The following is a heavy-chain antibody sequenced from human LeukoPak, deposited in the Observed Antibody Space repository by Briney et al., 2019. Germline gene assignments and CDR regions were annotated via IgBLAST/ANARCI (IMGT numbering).Heavy chain of an antibody. V-gene: IGHV3-48*01. D-gene: IGHD3-10*01. CDR3: ARGYRSGSYYY. Sequence: GGSLRLSCAASGFTFSSYSINWVRQAPGKGLEWVSYISSSSSTIYYADSVKGRFTISRDNAKNSLYLQMNSLRAEDTAVYYCARGYRSGSYYYWGQGALVTVSS. CDR2: ISSSSSTI. CDR1: GFTFSSYS. J-gene: IGHJ4*02.